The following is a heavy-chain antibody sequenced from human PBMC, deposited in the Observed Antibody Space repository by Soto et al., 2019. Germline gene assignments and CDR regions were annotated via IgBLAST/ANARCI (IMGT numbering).Heavy chain of an antibody. CDR1: GGSFSGYY. J-gene: IGHJ6*03. Sequence: SETLSLTCAVYGGSFSGYYWSWIRQPPGKGLEWIGEINHSGSTNYNPSLKSRVTISVDTSKNQFSLKLSSVTAADTAVYYCATNPTYGSGSYYKRNNNYYYMDVWGKGTTVTVSS. V-gene: IGHV4-34*01. CDR3: ATNPTYGSGSYYKRNNNYYYMDV. CDR2: INHSGST. D-gene: IGHD3-10*01.